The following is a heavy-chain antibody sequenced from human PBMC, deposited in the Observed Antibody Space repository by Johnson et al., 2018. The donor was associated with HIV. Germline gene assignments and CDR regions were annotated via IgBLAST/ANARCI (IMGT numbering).Heavy chain of an antibody. J-gene: IGHJ3*02. Sequence: VQLVESGGGLVQPGGSLRLSCAASGFTVSSNYMSWVRQAPGQGLEWVSVIYSGGSTDYADSVKGRFIISRDNSKNTLYLQMNSLRAEDTSVYYCASDVDKDAFDIWGQGTMVTVSS. CDR1: GFTVSSNY. CDR2: IYSGGST. CDR3: ASDVDKDAFDI. V-gene: IGHV3-66*01. D-gene: IGHD5-12*01.